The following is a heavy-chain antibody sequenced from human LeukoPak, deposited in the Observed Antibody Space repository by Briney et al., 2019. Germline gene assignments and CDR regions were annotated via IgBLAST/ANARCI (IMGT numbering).Heavy chain of an antibody. D-gene: IGHD2-2*03. CDR3: ALGIVVVPAAIGGFDY. V-gene: IGHV1-69*13. Sequence: ASVKVSCKASGGTFSSYAISWVRQAPGQGLEWMGGIIPIFGTANYAQKFQGRVTITAGESTSTAYMELSSLRSEDTAVYHCALGIVVVPAAIGGFDYWGQGTLVTVSS. J-gene: IGHJ4*02. CDR2: IIPIFGTA. CDR1: GGTFSSYA.